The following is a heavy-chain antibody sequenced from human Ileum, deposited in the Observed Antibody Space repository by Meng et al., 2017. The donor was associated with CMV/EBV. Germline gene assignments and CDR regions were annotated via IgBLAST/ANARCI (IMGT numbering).Heavy chain of an antibody. CDR1: SISSGGYY. Sequence: SISSGGYYWSWISQHPGKGLEWIGYIYYSGRTYYNPSLKSRVTISVDTSRNQFSLKLSSVTAADTAVYYCARSLAAAGIISIHWFDPWGQGTLVTVSS. V-gene: IGHV4-31*02. CDR3: ARSLAAAGIISIHWFDP. J-gene: IGHJ5*02. CDR2: IYYSGRT. D-gene: IGHD6-13*01.